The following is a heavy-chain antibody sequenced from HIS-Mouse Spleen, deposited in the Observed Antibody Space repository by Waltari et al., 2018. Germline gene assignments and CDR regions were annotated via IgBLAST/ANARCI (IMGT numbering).Heavy chain of an antibody. V-gene: IGHV6-1*01. CDR1: GYSAASNRAA. CDR2: TYYRSKWYN. CDR3: ARVTGDDAFDI. Sequence: QVQLQQSGPGLVKPSQTLSLTCDIPGYSAASNRAAWNWYRQSTSRGLEWLGRTYYRSKWYNDYAVSVKSRITINPDTSKNQFSLQLNSVTPEDTAVYYCARVTGDDAFDIWGQGTMVTVSS. J-gene: IGHJ3*02. D-gene: IGHD7-27*01.